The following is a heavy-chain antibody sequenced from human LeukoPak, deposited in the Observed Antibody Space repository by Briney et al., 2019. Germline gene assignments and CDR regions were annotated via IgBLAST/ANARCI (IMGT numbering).Heavy chain of an antibody. CDR2: INHSGRT. V-gene: IGHV4-34*01. CDR3: ARGPSMGARGYAFDI. CDR1: GGSLSGYY. Sequence: SETLSLTCAVYGGSLSGYYWSWIRQPPGKGLEWMGEINHSGRTNSNPSLKSRVTISVDTSKNQFSLKLSSVTAADTAVYYCARGPSMGARGYAFDIWGQGTMVTVSS. D-gene: IGHD1-26*01. J-gene: IGHJ3*02.